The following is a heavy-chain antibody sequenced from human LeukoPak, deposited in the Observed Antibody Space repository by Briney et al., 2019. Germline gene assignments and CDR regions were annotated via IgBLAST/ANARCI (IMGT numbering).Heavy chain of an antibody. V-gene: IGHV3-21*01. J-gene: IGHJ4*02. CDR3: AGDYYGSGSLFDY. CDR1: GFTFSSYS. Sequence: PGGSLRLSCAASGFTFSSYSMNWVRQAPGKGLEWVSSISSSSSYIYYADSVKGRFTISRDNAKNSLYLQMNSLRAEDTAVYYCAGDYYGSGSLFDYWGQGTLVTVSS. CDR2: ISSSSSYI. D-gene: IGHD3-10*01.